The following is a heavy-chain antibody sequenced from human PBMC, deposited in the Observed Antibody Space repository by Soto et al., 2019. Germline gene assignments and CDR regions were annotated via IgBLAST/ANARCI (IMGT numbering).Heavy chain of an antibody. CDR3: ARGRAYDRY. D-gene: IGHD5-12*01. CDR1: GFTFSGFW. V-gene: IGHV3-7*04. Sequence: DVQVVESGGGMVQPGGSLRLPCVTSGFTFSGFWMSWVRQAPGKGLEWVAYINHDGSEKYYVDSMEGRFTISRDNAKNSLYLQMNSLRDEDTAVYYCARGRAYDRYWGQGTLVTVSS. J-gene: IGHJ4*02. CDR2: INHDGSEK.